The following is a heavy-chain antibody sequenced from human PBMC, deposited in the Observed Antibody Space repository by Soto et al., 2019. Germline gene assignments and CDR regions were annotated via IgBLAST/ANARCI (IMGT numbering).Heavy chain of an antibody. V-gene: IGHV3-23*01. CDR1: AFTFSNYA. Sequence: VQLLESGGGLVQPGESVRLSCAASAFTFSNYAMSWVRQSPGKGLEWVSSISDSGGRTYYADSVKGRFTISRDNSRNTLYLQMNSLSAEDTAVYYCAKLSGLRFLEWFSYFDYWGQGTLVSVSS. CDR2: ISDSGGRT. D-gene: IGHD3-3*01. J-gene: IGHJ4*02. CDR3: AKLSGLRFLEWFSYFDY.